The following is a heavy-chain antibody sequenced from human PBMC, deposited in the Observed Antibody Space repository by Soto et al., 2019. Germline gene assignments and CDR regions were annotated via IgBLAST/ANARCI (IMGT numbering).Heavy chain of an antibody. CDR2: IYPGDSDT. D-gene: IGHD2-2*01. Sequence: GESLKISCKGSGYSFTSYWIGWVRQMPGKGLEWMGIIYPGDSDTRYSPSFQGQVTISADKSISTAYLQWSSLKASDTAMYYCARNNIVVVPADKYYYYGMDVWGQGTTVTVSS. J-gene: IGHJ6*02. CDR1: GYSFTSYW. V-gene: IGHV5-51*01. CDR3: ARNNIVVVPADKYYYYGMDV.